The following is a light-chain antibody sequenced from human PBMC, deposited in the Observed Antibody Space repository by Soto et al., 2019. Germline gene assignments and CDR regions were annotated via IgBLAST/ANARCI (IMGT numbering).Light chain of an antibody. CDR3: AAWDDSLSGLHWV. CDR1: SSNIESNY. J-gene: IGLJ3*02. CDR2: RNN. Sequence: QSVLTQPPSASGTPGQRVTISCSGGSSNIESNYVYWYQQLPGTAPKLLIYRNNQRPSGVPDRFSGSKSGTSASLAVSGLRSEDEADYYCAAWDDSLSGLHWVFGGGTKVTVL. V-gene: IGLV1-47*01.